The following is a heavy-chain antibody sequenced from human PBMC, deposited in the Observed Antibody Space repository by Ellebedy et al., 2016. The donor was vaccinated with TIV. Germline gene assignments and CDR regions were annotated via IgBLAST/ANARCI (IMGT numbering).Heavy chain of an antibody. Sequence: GGSLRLSXAASGFTFDDHGMSWARQAPGKGLEWVSDINWNGGSTGYSDSVKGRFTISRDNAKNSLYLQMNSLRAEDTAVYYCARRGRGPVGFDYWGQGTLVTVSS. J-gene: IGHJ4*02. D-gene: IGHD3-10*01. CDR1: GFTFDDHG. V-gene: IGHV3-20*03. CDR3: ARRGRGPVGFDY. CDR2: INWNGGST.